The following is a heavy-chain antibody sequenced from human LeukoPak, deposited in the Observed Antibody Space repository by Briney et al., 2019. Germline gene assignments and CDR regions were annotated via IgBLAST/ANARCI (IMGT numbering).Heavy chain of an antibody. CDR2: INPNSGGT. V-gene: IGHV1-2*02. D-gene: IGHD3-22*01. CDR3: AREAYYYGSSCFGEFGY. J-gene: IGHJ4*02. Sequence: ASVKVSCKASGYTFTGYYMHWVRQAPGQGLEWMGWINPNSGGTNYAQKFQGRVTMTRDTSISTAYMELSRLRSDDTAVYYCAREAYYYGSSCFGEFGYLGQGTLVTVSS. CDR1: GYTFTGYY.